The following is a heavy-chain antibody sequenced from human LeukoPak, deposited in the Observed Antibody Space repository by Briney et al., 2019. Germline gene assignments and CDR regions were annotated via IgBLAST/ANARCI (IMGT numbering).Heavy chain of an antibody. D-gene: IGHD5-18*01. Sequence: SETLSLTCAVYGGSFSGYYWSWIRQPPGKGLEWIGEINHSGSTNYNSSLKSRVTISVDTSKNQLSLKLSSVTAADTAVYYCARRRGYSYGDFDYWGQGTLVTVSS. CDR3: ARRRGYSYGDFDY. CDR1: GGSFSGYY. CDR2: INHSGST. J-gene: IGHJ4*02. V-gene: IGHV4-34*01.